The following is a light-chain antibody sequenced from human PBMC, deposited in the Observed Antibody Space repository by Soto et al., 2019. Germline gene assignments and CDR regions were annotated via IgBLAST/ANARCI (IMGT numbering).Light chain of an antibody. CDR3: QQYNSYALT. J-gene: IGKJ4*01. CDR2: DAS. V-gene: IGKV1-5*01. Sequence: DSQMTQSPSTLSASVGDRVTITCRASQSISSRLAWYQQKPGKAPKLLIYDASSLESGVPSRFSGSGSGTEFTLTISSLQPDDFATYYCQQYNSYALTFGGGTKVDIK. CDR1: QSISSR.